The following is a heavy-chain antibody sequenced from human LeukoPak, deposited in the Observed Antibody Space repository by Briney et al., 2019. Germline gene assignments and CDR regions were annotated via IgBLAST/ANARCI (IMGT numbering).Heavy chain of an antibody. Sequence: GGSLRLSCAASGFTFSSYAMNWVRQAPGKGLEWVSAIRGSSDNTYYADSVKGRFTISRDNSKNTLYLQMNSLRAEDTAIYYCAKDKPLRSYYYSGGYYYDYWGQGTLVTVSS. CDR2: IRGSSDNT. CDR3: AKDKPLRSYYYSGGYYYDY. CDR1: GFTFSSYA. V-gene: IGHV3-23*01. J-gene: IGHJ4*02. D-gene: IGHD3-22*01.